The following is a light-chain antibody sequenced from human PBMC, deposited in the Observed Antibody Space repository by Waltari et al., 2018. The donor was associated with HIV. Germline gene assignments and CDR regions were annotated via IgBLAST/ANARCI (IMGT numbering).Light chain of an antibody. CDR1: QSVSSSY. Sequence: EIVLTQSPDTLSLSPGERATLSCRASQSVSSSYLAWYQQKPSQPPRLLIYGASTRAIGIPDRFSISGSGTDFTLTISRLEPEDFAVYYCQQYSRSAYTFGQGTKLEIK. V-gene: IGKV3-20*01. CDR2: GAS. CDR3: QQYSRSAYT. J-gene: IGKJ2*01.